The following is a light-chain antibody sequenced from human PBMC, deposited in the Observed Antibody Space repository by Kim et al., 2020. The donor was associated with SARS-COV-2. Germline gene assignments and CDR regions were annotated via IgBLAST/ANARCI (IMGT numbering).Light chain of an antibody. CDR2: KAS. CDR1: QSITNW. V-gene: IGKV1-5*03. J-gene: IGKJ2*01. CDR3: QKYNNFPYT. Sequence: IQMTQSPSTLSASVGDRVTITCRASQSITNWLAWYEQKPGKAPKLLIYKASSLESGVPSRFSGSGSGTEFTLTISSLQPDDFATYYCQKYNNFPYTFGEGTKLEI.